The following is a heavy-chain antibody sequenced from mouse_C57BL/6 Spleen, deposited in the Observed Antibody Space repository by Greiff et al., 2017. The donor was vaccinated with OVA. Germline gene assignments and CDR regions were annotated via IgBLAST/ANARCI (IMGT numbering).Heavy chain of an antibody. Sequence: VKLQESGPELVKPGASVKISCKASGYAFSSSWMNWVKQRPGKGLEWIGRIYPGDGDTNYNGKFKGKATLTADKSSSTAYMQLSSLTSEDSAVYFCAREGSSGYPFAYWGQGTLVTVSA. D-gene: IGHD3-2*02. J-gene: IGHJ3*01. CDR3: AREGSSGYPFAY. CDR2: IYPGDGDT. CDR1: GYAFSSSW. V-gene: IGHV1-82*01.